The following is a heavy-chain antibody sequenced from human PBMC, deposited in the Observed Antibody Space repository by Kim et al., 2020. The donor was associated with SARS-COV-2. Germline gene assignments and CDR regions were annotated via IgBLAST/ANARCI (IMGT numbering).Heavy chain of an antibody. J-gene: IGHJ4*02. CDR3: ALGTSGSYYRSSDYFDY. Sequence: GGSLRLSCAASGFTVSSNYMSWVRQAPGKGLEWVSVIYSGGSTYYADSVKGRFTISRDNSKNTLYLQMNRLRAEDTAVYYCALGTSGSYYRSSDYFDYWGQGTLVTVSS. CDR2: IYSGGST. CDR1: GFTVSSNY. V-gene: IGHV3-53*01. D-gene: IGHD1-26*01.